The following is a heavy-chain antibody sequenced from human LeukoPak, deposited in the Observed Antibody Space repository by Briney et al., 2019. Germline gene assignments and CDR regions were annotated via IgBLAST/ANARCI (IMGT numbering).Heavy chain of an antibody. CDR1: GFTFSSYW. D-gene: IGHD3-22*01. CDR2: ISWNSGSI. J-gene: IGHJ4*02. Sequence: GGSLRLSCAASGFTFSSYWMHWVRQAPGKGLEWVSGISWNSGSIGYADSVKGRFTISRDNAKNSLCLQMNSLRAEDTAVYYCARHVVAVGFDYWGQGTLVTVSS. V-gene: IGHV3-74*01. CDR3: ARHVVAVGFDY.